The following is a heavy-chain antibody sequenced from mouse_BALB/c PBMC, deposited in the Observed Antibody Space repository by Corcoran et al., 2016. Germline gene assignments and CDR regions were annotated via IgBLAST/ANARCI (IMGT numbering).Heavy chain of an antibody. CDR2: INTYTGEP. CDR3: ARWLPNYYAMDY. D-gene: IGHD2-2*01. J-gene: IGHJ4*01. CDR1: GYTFTNYG. V-gene: IGHV9-3-1*01. Sequence: QIQLVQSGPELKKPGETVMISCKASGYTFTNYGMNWVKQAPGKGLKGMGWINTYTGEPTYADDFKGRFAFSLETSASTAYLQINNLKNEDTATYFCARWLPNYYAMDYWGQGTSVTVSS.